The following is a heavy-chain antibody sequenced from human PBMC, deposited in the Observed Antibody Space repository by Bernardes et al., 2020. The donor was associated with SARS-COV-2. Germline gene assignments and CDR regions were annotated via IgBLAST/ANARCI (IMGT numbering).Heavy chain of an antibody. Sequence: GAFLKISSKVSGSSFTRYWISWVRPLPGKGLELMGRIDPSDSYTNYSPSFHGHVTIAADKSISTAYLQWSSLKASDTAMYYCARLDDSSGYGTYYFDYWGQGTLVTVSS. CDR2: IDPSDSYT. V-gene: IGHV5-10-1*01. CDR3: ARLDDSSGYGTYYFDY. CDR1: GSSFTRYW. D-gene: IGHD3-22*01. J-gene: IGHJ4*02.